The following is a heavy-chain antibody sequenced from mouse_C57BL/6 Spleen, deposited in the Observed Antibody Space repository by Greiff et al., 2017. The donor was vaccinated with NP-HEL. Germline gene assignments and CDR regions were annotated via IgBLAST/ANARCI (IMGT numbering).Heavy chain of an antibody. CDR1: GYTFTSYW. CDR3: ARRGKLNYAMDY. V-gene: IGHV1-50*01. J-gene: IGHJ4*01. Sequence: VQLQQSGAELVKPGASVKLSCKASGYTFTSYWMQWVKQRPGQGLEWIGEIDPSDSYTHYNQKFKGKATLTVDTSSSTAYMQLSSLTSEDSAVYYCARRGKLNYAMDYWGQGTSVTVSS. CDR2: IDPSDSYT.